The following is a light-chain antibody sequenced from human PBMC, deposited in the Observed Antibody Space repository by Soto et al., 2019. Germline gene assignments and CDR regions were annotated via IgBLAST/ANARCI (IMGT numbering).Light chain of an antibody. V-gene: IGKV1-5*03. Sequence: ESQRTHWPSTLSASVGDRVTITCRASQSISSWLAWYQQKPGKAPKLLIYKASNLESGVPSRFSGSGSGTEFTLTISSLQTDDFATYCCQQYNSYWTFGQGTKVDIK. CDR2: KAS. CDR1: QSISSW. CDR3: QQYNSYWT. J-gene: IGKJ1*01.